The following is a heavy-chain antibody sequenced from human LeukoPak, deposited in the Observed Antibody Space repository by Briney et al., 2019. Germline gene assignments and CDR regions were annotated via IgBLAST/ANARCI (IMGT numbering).Heavy chain of an antibody. D-gene: IGHD3/OR15-3a*01. V-gene: IGHV3-21*01. J-gene: IGHJ3*02. CDR1: GFTFSSYS. CDR2: ISSSTSYI. CDR3: VLDLFSSFAFDI. Sequence: GGSLRLSCAASGFTFSSYSMNWVRQAPGKGLEWVSFISSSTSYISYADSVKGRFTTSRDNAKNALHLQMNSLTAEDTAVYYCVLDLFSSFAFDIWGQGTMVTVSS.